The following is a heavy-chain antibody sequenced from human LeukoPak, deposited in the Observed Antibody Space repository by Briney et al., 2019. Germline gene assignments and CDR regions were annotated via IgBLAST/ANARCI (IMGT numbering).Heavy chain of an antibody. CDR3: AKGSSGYFFDL. D-gene: IGHD3-22*01. J-gene: IGHJ4*02. V-gene: IGHV3-23*01. CDR1: GFIFNNYG. CDR2: ISNDGGGT. Sequence: GGSLRFSCAAPGFIFNNYGLVWVRQAPGKGLEWVSAISNDGGGTTYADFVKGRFSVSRDNSKNTLFLQMNSLRAEDTALYYCAKGSSGYFFDLWGQGTLVTVSS.